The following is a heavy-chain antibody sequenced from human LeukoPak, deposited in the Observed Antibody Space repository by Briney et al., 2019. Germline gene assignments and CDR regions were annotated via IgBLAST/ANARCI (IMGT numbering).Heavy chain of an antibody. V-gene: IGHV4-30-4*01. CDR3: ARHPLTYCSGGSCYFMGAFDI. D-gene: IGHD2-15*01. CDR1: GGSISSGDYY. J-gene: IGHJ3*02. Sequence: SQTLPLTCTVSGGSISSGDYYWSWIRQPPGKGLEWIGYIYYSGSTNYNPSLKSRVTISVDTSKNQFSLKLSSVTAADTAVYYCARHPLTYCSGGSCYFMGAFDIWGQGTMVTASS. CDR2: IYYSGST.